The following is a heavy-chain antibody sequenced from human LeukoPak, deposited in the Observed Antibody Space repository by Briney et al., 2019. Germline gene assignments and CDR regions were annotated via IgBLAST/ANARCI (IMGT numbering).Heavy chain of an antibody. CDR1: GFTFSGSA. J-gene: IGHJ4*02. Sequence: GGSLRLSCAASGFTFSGSAIHWVRQASGKGLEWVGRIKTKTYSYATAYAASVKGRFTISRDDAKNTAYLQMNSLKSEDTAVYYCTIEYSSSWYLDYWGQGTLVTVSS. CDR3: TIEYSSSWYLDY. CDR2: IKTKTYSYAT. V-gene: IGHV3-73*01. D-gene: IGHD6-13*01.